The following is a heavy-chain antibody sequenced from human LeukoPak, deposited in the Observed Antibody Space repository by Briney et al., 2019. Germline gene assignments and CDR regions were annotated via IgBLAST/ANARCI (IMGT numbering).Heavy chain of an antibody. D-gene: IGHD6-19*01. J-gene: IGHJ4*02. V-gene: IGHV3-30*02. CDR3: AKDGGIAVVPYYFDY. CDR2: IRYDGSNK. CDR1: GFTFSSYG. Sequence: GGSLRLSCAASGFTFSSYGMHWVRQAPGKGLEWVAFIRYDGSNKYYADSVKGRFTISRDNSKNTLYLQMNSLRAEDTAVYYCAKDGGIAVVPYYFDYWGQGTLVTVSS.